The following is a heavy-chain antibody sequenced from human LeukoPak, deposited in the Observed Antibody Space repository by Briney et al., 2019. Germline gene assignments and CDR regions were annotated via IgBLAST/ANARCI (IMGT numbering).Heavy chain of an antibody. CDR2: INTNTGNP. CDR3: ARGTRGIRIAARPGWFDP. CDR1: GYTFTSYA. D-gene: IGHD6-6*01. J-gene: IGHJ5*02. V-gene: IGHV7-4-1*02. Sequence: ASVKVSCKASGYTFTSYAMNWVRQAPGQGLEWMGWINTNTGNPTYAQGFTGRFVFSLDTSVSTAYLQISSLKAEDTAVYYCARGTRGIRIAARPGWFDPWGQGTLVTVSS.